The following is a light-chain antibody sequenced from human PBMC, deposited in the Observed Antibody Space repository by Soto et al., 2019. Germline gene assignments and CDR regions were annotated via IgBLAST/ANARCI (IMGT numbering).Light chain of an antibody. Sequence: EIVMTQSPATLSASPGEGATLSCRASQTIQRSSLACYQQKHGHPPSLLIFGASTRVAGIPASFSGSASATEFSLTITSLPSEDSAVYYRHQYMNWPTFGQGTRLEIK. J-gene: IGKJ5*01. CDR1: QTIQRSS. CDR3: HQYMNWPT. V-gene: IGKV3D-15*01. CDR2: GAS.